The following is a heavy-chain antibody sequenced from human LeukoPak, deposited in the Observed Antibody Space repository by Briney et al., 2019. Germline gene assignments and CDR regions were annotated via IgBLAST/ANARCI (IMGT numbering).Heavy chain of an antibody. CDR3: ARVMCSSTSCYTYDAFDI. V-gene: IGHV1-46*03. Sequence: ASVKVSCKASGCTFTSYYMHWVRQAPGQGLEWMGIINPSGGSTSYAQKFQGRVTMTRDTSTSTVYMELSSLRSEDTAVYYCARVMCSSTSCYTYDAFDIWGQGTMVTVSS. J-gene: IGHJ3*02. D-gene: IGHD2-2*02. CDR1: GCTFTSYY. CDR2: INPSGGST.